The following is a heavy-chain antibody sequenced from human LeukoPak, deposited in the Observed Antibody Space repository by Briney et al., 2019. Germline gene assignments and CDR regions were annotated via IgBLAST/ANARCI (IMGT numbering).Heavy chain of an antibody. V-gene: IGHV3-48*01. CDR3: ARDLSWAFDI. D-gene: IGHD2/OR15-2a*01. CDR2: ISGDGRNI. Sequence: GGSLRLSCAASGFSFRTFSMNWVSQAPGKGLEWVSYISGDGRNIHYVDSVKGRFTISRENGKNSLYLQMNSLRAEDTAVYYCARDLSWAFDIWGQGTMVIVSS. CDR1: GFSFRTFS. J-gene: IGHJ3*02.